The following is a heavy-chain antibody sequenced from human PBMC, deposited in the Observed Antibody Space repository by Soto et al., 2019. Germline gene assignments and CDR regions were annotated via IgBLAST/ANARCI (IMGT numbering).Heavy chain of an antibody. CDR2: IYYSGST. CDR1: GVSISSYY. CDR3: ARLDVAFDY. Sequence: SETLSLTCTVSGVSISSYYWIWIRQPPGKGLEWIGYIYYSGSTNYNPSLKSRVTISVDTSKNQFSLKLSSVTAADTAVYYCARLDVAFDYWGQGTLVTVSS. D-gene: IGHD5-12*01. J-gene: IGHJ4*02. V-gene: IGHV4-59*01.